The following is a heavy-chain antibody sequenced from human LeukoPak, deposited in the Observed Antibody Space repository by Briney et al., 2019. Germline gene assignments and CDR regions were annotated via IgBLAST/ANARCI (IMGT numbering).Heavy chain of an antibody. CDR2: VYYSGST. CDR1: GGSVSGYY. J-gene: IGHJ4*02. CDR3: ARIHRYCSGGACYVLDN. Sequence: SETLSLTCVVSGGSVSGYYWGWIRQSPGRGLEWIGYVYYSGSTNYNPSFKSRITISVDTSRNQFSLQLSSVTAADTAVYYCARIHRYCSGGACYVLDNWGQGTLVAVSS. D-gene: IGHD2-15*01. V-gene: IGHV4-59*02.